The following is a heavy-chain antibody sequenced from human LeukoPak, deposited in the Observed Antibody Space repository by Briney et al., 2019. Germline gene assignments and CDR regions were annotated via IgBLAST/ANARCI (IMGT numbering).Heavy chain of an antibody. CDR3: GKTTVGYSSGQKPAWPVDY. Sequence: PGGSLRLSCEASGFTFGSHAMYWVRQAPGKGLEWVAGIFGSGGSPHYADPVKGRFTISRDNSRNTVYLQIHSLRAEDTAVYYCGKTTVGYSSGQKPAWPVDYWGQGTLVTVSS. V-gene: IGHV3-23*01. CDR1: GFTFGSHA. CDR2: IFGSGGSP. D-gene: IGHD5-18*01. J-gene: IGHJ4*02.